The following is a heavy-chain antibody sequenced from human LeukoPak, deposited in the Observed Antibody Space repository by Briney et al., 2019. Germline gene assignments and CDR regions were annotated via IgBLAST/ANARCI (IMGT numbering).Heavy chain of an antibody. CDR1: GFTFSSYW. Sequence: PGGSLRLSCAASGFTFSSYWMYWVRQAPGKGPVWVARINTDGSSLNYADSVKGRFTISRDNAKNTLYLQKNSLGAEDTAVYYCARRINYYDSSGYYYVRYFDSWGQGTLVAVSS. J-gene: IGHJ4*02. D-gene: IGHD3-22*01. V-gene: IGHV3-74*01. CDR3: ARRINYYDSSGYYYVRYFDS. CDR2: INTDGSSL.